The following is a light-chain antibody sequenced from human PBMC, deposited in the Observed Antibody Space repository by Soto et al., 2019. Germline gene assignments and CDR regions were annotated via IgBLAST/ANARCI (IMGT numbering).Light chain of an antibody. Sequence: DIPMTQSPASLSASVGDRVTITCQASQDIGKNLNWYQQKPGKAPKLLIYDASNLQTGVPSRFSGSGSGTRFTFTISSLQPEDIATYYCQQFDNLPYTFGQGTKLEIK. CDR2: DAS. J-gene: IGKJ2*01. CDR1: QDIGKN. CDR3: QQFDNLPYT. V-gene: IGKV1-33*01.